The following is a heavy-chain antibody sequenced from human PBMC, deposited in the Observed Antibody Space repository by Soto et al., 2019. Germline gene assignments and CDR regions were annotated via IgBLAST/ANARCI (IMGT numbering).Heavy chain of an antibody. CDR1: GDSVSSSSVA. V-gene: IGHV6-1*01. J-gene: IGHJ6*02. CDR2: TYYRSRWYS. Sequence: SQTLSLTCVISGDSVSSSSVAWNWVRQSPSRGLEWLGRTYYRSRWYSDFAVSVRGRIVINADTSKNQFSLQLNSVTPEDTAVYFCARSEEASAYYYYGLDVWGQGTTVTVSS. CDR3: ARSEEASAYYYYGLDV.